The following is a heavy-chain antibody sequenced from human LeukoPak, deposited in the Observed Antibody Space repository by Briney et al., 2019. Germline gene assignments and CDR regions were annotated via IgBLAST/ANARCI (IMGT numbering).Heavy chain of an antibody. Sequence: GASVKVSCKASGYTFTGNCLHWVRQAPGQGLEWMGWINANIGCTNYAQKFQGRVTMTRDTSISAAYMEPRGLPSDDTAVYYCASRAATDYWGQGTLVTVSS. V-gene: IGHV1-2*02. CDR1: GYTFTGNC. CDR3: ASRAATDY. J-gene: IGHJ4*02. CDR2: INANIGCT. D-gene: IGHD2-15*01.